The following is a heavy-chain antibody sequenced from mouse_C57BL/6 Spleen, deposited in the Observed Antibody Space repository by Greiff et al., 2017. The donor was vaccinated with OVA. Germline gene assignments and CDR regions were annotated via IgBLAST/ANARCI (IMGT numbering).Heavy chain of an antibody. CDR3: ANSFLTTVVAPDY. CDR1: GYTFTSYG. CDR2: IYPRSGNT. D-gene: IGHD1-1*01. J-gene: IGHJ2*01. Sequence: QVQLKESGAELARPGASVKLSCKASGYTFTSYGISWVKQRTGQGLAWIGEIYPRSGNTYYNEKFKGKATLTADKSSSTAYMELRSLTSEDSAVYFCANSFLTTVVAPDYWGQGTTLTVSS. V-gene: IGHV1-81*01.